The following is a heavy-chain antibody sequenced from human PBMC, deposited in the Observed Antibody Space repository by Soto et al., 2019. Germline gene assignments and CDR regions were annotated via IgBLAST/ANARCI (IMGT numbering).Heavy chain of an antibody. Sequence: SETLSLTCTVSGGSISSYYWSWIRQPPGKGLEWIGYIYYSGSTNYNPSLKSRVTISVDTSKNQFSLKLSSVTAADTAVYYCARHASDYYYGSGSYYNVFDYWGQGTLVTVSS. CDR3: ARHASDYYYGSGSYYNVFDY. D-gene: IGHD3-10*01. J-gene: IGHJ4*02. CDR1: GGSISSYY. V-gene: IGHV4-59*08. CDR2: IYYSGST.